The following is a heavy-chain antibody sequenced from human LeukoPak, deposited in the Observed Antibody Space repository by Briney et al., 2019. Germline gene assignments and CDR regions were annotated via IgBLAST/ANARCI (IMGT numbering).Heavy chain of an antibody. Sequence: SETLSLTCTVSGGSISSGGYYWSWLRQHPGKGLEWIGYIYYSGNTYYNPSLKSRVTISVDTSKNRFSLKLNSVTAADTAVYYCASGMTTVTSPFDYWGQGTLVTVSS. V-gene: IGHV4-31*03. CDR1: GGSISSGGYY. CDR2: IYYSGNT. CDR3: ASGMTTVTSPFDY. D-gene: IGHD4-17*01. J-gene: IGHJ4*02.